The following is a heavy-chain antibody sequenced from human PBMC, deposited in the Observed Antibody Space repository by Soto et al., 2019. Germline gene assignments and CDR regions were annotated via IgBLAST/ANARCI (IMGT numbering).Heavy chain of an antibody. V-gene: IGHV3-23*01. J-gene: IGHJ5*02. CDR1: AISFNTYG. CDR3: AGQRSPEGWFDP. CDR2: VTVTGGST. Sequence: PGGSLRLSCAASAISFNTYGVTWVRQAPGKGLEWVSTVTVTGGSTYYADSVKGRFTISRDRSNYTVSLLLNSLRVEETAIYYCAGQRSPEGWFDPWGQGTLVTVSS. D-gene: IGHD3-10*01.